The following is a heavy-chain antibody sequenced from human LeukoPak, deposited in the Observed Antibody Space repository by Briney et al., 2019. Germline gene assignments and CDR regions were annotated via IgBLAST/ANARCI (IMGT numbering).Heavy chain of an antibody. J-gene: IGHJ6*02. V-gene: IGHV3-48*04. D-gene: IGHD3-22*01. CDR1: GFTFSSNS. CDR3: ARASYDSSGDDYYYGMDV. CDR2: ISSTGGTI. Sequence: PGGSLRLSCAASGFTFSSNSTNWVRQAPGKGLEWVSYISSTGGTIYYADSMKGRFTISRDNAKNSLYLQMNSLRAEDTAVYFCARASYDSSGDDYYYGMDVWGQGTTVTVSS.